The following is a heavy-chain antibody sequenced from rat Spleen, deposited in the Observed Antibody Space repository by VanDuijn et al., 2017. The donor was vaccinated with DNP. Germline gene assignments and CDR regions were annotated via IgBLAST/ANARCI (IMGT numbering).Heavy chain of an antibody. CDR1: GFTFSDYN. J-gene: IGHJ2*01. Sequence: EVQLVESGGGLVQPGRSLKLSCAASGFTFSDYNMAWVRQAPKKGLEWVATIIYDGSSTYYGDSVKGRFTISRDNAKSTLYLQMDSLRSEDTATYYCATQMYTTDLWYFDYWGQGVMVTVSS. CDR3: ATQMYTTDLWYFDY. CDR2: IIYDGSST. V-gene: IGHV5-7*01. D-gene: IGHD1-6*01.